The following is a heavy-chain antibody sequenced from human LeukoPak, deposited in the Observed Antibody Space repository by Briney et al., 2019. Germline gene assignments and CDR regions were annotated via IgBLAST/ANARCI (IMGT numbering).Heavy chain of an antibody. CDR2: IYYTGIT. Sequence: SETLSLTCIDSGGSINNYYWSWVRQSPGTGLEWIGYIYYTGITNYNPSLRSRVILSVDTSKNQFSLKLRSVTAADTAVYFCARASSSPGSGYYPFDYWGQRTLVTVSS. V-gene: IGHV4-59*01. J-gene: IGHJ4*02. CDR3: ARASSSPGSGYYPFDY. CDR1: GGSINNYY. D-gene: IGHD3-3*01.